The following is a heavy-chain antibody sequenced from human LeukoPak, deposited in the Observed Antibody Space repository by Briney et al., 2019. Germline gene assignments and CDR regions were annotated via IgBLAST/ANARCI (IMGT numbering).Heavy chain of an antibody. J-gene: IGHJ4*02. Sequence: SQTLSLTCAVSGGSISSGGYSWSWIRQPPGKGLEWIGYIYHSGSTYYNPSLKSRVTISVDRSKNQFSLKLSSVTAADTAVYYCARGWGYGSRSYYNGFDYWGQGTLVTVSS. CDR3: ARGWGYGSRSYYNGFDY. V-gene: IGHV4-30-2*01. CDR2: IYHSGST. D-gene: IGHD3-10*01. CDR1: GGSISSGGYS.